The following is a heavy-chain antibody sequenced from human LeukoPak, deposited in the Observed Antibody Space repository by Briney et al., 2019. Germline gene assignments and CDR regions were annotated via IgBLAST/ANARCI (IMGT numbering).Heavy chain of an antibody. Sequence: GASVKVSCKTSGYTFSNYYIEWVRQAPGQGLEWVGIINPRDRSVSYLQRFQGRLTMTTDTSTSTAYMELRDLISDDTAVYYCARDLYSRRMDYYGSGSFFAYWGQGTLVTVSS. V-gene: IGHV1-46*01. CDR2: INPRDRSV. CDR1: GYTFSNYY. CDR3: ARDLYSRRMDYYGSGSFFAY. J-gene: IGHJ4*02. D-gene: IGHD3-10*01.